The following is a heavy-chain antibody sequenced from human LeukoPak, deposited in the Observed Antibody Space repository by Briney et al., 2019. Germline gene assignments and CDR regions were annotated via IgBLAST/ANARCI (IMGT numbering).Heavy chain of an antibody. CDR3: AKDSGYSYGTLDY. CDR2: IWYDGSNK. Sequence: LGGSLRLSCAASGFTFSSYGMHWVRQAPGKGLEWVAVIWYDGSNKYYADSVKGRFTISRDNSKNTLYLQMNSLRAENTAVYYCAKDSGYSYGTLDYWGQGTLVTVSS. D-gene: IGHD5-18*01. J-gene: IGHJ4*02. V-gene: IGHV3-33*06. CDR1: GFTFSSYG.